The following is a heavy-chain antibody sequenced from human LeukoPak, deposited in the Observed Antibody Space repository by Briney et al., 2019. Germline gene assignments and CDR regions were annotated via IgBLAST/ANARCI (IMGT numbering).Heavy chain of an antibody. CDR3: ARHAHWGTGLVPY. CDR1: GDSISPYY. D-gene: IGHD3-16*01. Sequence: SETLSLTCTVSGDSISPYYWSWLRQPPGKGLEWIAYIYYSGTTNYNPSLKSRVTISVDTSNNQFSLKLSSVTAADTAVYYCARHAHWGTGLVPYWGQGTLATVSS. J-gene: IGHJ4*02. CDR2: IYYSGTT. V-gene: IGHV4-59*08.